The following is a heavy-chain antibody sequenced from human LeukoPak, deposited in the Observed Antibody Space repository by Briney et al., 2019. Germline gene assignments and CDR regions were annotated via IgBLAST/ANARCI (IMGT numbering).Heavy chain of an antibody. CDR1: GFTFSSYG. J-gene: IGHJ4*02. CDR2: IWYDGSNK. Sequence: GGSLRLSCAPSGFTFSSYGMHWVRQAPGKGLEWVAVIWYDGSNKYYADSVKGRFTISRDNSKNTLYLQMNSLRAEDTSVYYCAREGIAVQAFDYWGQGALGTVSS. CDR3: AREGIAVQAFDY. D-gene: IGHD6-19*01. V-gene: IGHV3-33*01.